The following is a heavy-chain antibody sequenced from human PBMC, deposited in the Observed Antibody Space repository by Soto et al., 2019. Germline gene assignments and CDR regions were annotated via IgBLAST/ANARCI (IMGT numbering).Heavy chain of an antibody. Sequence: NPSDTLSLTCTVSGDSISGFYCSWIWKSTGKGLEWIGRIYATGTTDYNPSLKSRVMMSVDTSKKQFSLKLRSVTAADTAVYYCVRDGTKTLRDWFDPWGQGISVTVSS. V-gene: IGHV4-4*07. CDR2: IYATGTT. D-gene: IGHD1-1*01. J-gene: IGHJ5*02. CDR3: VRDGTKTLRDWFDP. CDR1: GDSISGFY.